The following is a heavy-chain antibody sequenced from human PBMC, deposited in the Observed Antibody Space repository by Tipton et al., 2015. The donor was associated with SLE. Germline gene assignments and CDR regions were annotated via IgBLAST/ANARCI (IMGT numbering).Heavy chain of an antibody. V-gene: IGHV4-39*07. D-gene: IGHD1-26*01. J-gene: IGHJ6*03. Sequence: TLSLTCTVSGGSISSSSYYWGWIRQPPGKGLEWIGRIFSRGSTNSNLSLKSRVTISLDASKNQFSLKLSFVTAADTAVYYCARDSVGLVDNYHYYYMDVWGKGTTVTISS. CDR3: ARDSVGLVDNYHYYYMDV. CDR1: GGSISSSSYY. CDR2: IFSRGST.